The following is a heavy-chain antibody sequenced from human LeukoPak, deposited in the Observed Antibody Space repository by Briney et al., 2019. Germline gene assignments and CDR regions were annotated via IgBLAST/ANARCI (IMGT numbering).Heavy chain of an antibody. CDR3: ARDGRLSGSLDY. Sequence: PGGSLRLSCAASGFSFNGYSMNWVRQAPGKGLEWVSYITSSSTIYYADSVKGRFTISRDNAKNSLDLQMNSLRDEDTAVYYCARDGRLSGSLDYWGQGTLVTVSS. CDR2: ITSSSTI. D-gene: IGHD1-26*01. J-gene: IGHJ4*02. CDR1: GFSFNGYS. V-gene: IGHV3-48*02.